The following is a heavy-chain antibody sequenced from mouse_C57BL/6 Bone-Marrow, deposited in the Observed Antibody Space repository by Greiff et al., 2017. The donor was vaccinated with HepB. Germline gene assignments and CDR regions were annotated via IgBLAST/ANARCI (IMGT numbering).Heavy chain of an antibody. Sequence: EVKLVESGGGLVKPGGSLKLSCAASGFTFSDYGMHWVRQAPEKGLEWVAYISSGSSTIYYADTVKGRFTISRDNAKNTLFLQMTRLRSEDTAMYYCARPDYYGSSDYAMDYWGQGTSVTVSS. J-gene: IGHJ4*01. CDR2: ISSGSSTI. D-gene: IGHD1-1*01. CDR3: ARPDYYGSSDYAMDY. V-gene: IGHV5-17*01. CDR1: GFTFSDYG.